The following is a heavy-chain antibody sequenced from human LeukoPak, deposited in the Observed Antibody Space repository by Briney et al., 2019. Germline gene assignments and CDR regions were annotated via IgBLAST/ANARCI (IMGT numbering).Heavy chain of an antibody. CDR1: GGSISSISYC. CDR2: IYYSGNT. J-gene: IGHJ4*02. D-gene: IGHD2-15*01. CDR3: ARVDCSGAICHSFDY. Sequence: SETLSLTCTVSGGSISSISYCWGWIRQPPGKGLEWIGSIYYSGNTYYNPSLKSRVTISVDTSKNQFSLRLSSVTAADTAVYCCARVDCSGAICHSFDYWGQGTLVTVSS. V-gene: IGHV4-39*07.